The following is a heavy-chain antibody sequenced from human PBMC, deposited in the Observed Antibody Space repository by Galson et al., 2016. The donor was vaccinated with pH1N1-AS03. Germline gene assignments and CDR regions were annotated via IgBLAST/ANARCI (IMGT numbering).Heavy chain of an antibody. CDR1: GFTFSNHA. Sequence: LRLSCAASGFTFSNHAMNWVRQAPGEGLEWVSGISGSVLNTQYADSAKGRFTISRDNSKNTLYLLMNILRAEDTAVYYCARSPYYYVSGGIDYWGQGTLVAFSS. D-gene: IGHD3-10*01. J-gene: IGHJ4*02. CDR3: ARSPYYYVSGGIDY. V-gene: IGHV3-23*01. CDR2: ISGSVLNT.